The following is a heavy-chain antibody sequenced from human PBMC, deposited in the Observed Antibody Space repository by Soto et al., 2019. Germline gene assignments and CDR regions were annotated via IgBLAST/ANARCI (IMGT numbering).Heavy chain of an antibody. D-gene: IGHD3-22*01. CDR2: IYYSGST. CDR1: GGSISSGGYY. Sequence: QVQLQESGPGLVKPSQTLSLTCTVSGGSISSGGYYWSWIRQHPGKGLEWIGYIYYSGSTYYNPSLKSRVTISVDTSKNQFSLKLSSVTAADTAVYYCAREILDDSSGYYNPGYFDYWGQGTLVTVSS. V-gene: IGHV4-31*03. CDR3: AREILDDSSGYYNPGYFDY. J-gene: IGHJ4*02.